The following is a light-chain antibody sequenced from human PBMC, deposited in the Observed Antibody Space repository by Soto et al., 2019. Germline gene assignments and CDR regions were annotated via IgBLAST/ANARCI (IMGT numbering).Light chain of an antibody. Sequence: QSALTQPASASGSPGQSITVSCTGTSSDIGGYNYVSWYQHHPGKAPQLIIYEVNLRPSGVSDRFSASKSGDTASLTISGLQAGDEADYYCCSYSTSNTHNYVFGTGTKVTVL. CDR1: SSDIGGYNY. V-gene: IGLV2-14*01. CDR2: EVN. J-gene: IGLJ1*01. CDR3: CSYSTSNTHNYV.